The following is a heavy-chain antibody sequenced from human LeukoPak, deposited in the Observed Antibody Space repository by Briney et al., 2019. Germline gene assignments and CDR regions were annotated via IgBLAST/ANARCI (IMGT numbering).Heavy chain of an antibody. CDR1: GGTFSSYA. Sequence: GASVKVSCKASGGTFSSYAISWVRQAPGQGLEWMGRIIPILGIANYAQKFQGRVTITADKSTSTAYMELSGLRSEDTAVYYCARDTVTTDYFDYWGQGTLVTVSS. CDR3: ARDTVTTDYFDY. CDR2: IIPILGIA. J-gene: IGHJ4*02. V-gene: IGHV1-69*04. D-gene: IGHD4-11*01.